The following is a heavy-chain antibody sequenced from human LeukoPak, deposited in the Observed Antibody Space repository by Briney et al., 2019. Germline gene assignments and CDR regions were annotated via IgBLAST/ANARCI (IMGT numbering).Heavy chain of an antibody. J-gene: IGHJ4*02. Sequence: GGSLRLSCAASGFTFSNYAMSWVRQAPGKGLEWVSGLSGSGGSTYYADFVKGRFTISRDNLKNTLYLQMTRLRAEDTAVYYCAKGGGGDFPFDYWGQGTLVTVSS. CDR1: GFTFSNYA. V-gene: IGHV3-23*01. CDR2: LSGSGGST. CDR3: AKGGGGDFPFDY. D-gene: IGHD2-21*02.